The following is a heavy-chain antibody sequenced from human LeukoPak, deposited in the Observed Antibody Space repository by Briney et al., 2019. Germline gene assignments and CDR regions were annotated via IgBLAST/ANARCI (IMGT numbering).Heavy chain of an antibody. J-gene: IGHJ4*02. CDR3: ATDARGPTVTTHSLVN. V-gene: IGHV3-15*04. CDR1: GFTFCYAW. CDR2: YASKSDVGTV. Sequence: GGALRLSCAASGFTFCYAWMSWVRRARGKGLECVGLYASKSDVGTVYYAASVRYSFSISRDDSTTPVFLKMNSLKTEDDTAIYFCATDARGPTVTTHSLVNRGQGMLVTVSS. D-gene: IGHD4-17*01.